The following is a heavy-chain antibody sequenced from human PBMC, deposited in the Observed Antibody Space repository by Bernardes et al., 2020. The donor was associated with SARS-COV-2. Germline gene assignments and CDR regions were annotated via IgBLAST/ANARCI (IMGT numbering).Heavy chain of an antibody. Sequence: GGTLRLSCVASGFSLRGSWMHWVRQDPGKGLVWVSRLYTGSPYYAESVKGRFTISRDNAKNTLYLQMNSLRAEDTAVYYCVRGNSGYGRFDSWGQGTLVTVS. CDR1: GFSLRGSW. D-gene: IGHD5-12*01. V-gene: IGHV3-74*01. CDR2: LYTGSP. J-gene: IGHJ4*02. CDR3: VRGNSGYGRFDS.